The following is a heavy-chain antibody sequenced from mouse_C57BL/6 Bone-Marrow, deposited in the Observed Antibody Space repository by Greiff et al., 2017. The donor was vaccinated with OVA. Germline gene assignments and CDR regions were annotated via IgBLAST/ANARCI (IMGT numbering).Heavy chain of an antibody. J-gene: IGHJ4*01. V-gene: IGHV1-55*01. CDR2: IYPGSGST. Sequence: QVQLQQPGAELVKPGAPVKMSCKASGYTFTSYWITWVKQRPGQGLEWIGDIYPGSGSTIYNEKFKSKATLTVDTSSSTAYMQLSSLTSEDSAVYYCASGYYYAMDYWGQGTSVTVSS. CDR1: GYTFTSYW. CDR3: ASGYYYAMDY.